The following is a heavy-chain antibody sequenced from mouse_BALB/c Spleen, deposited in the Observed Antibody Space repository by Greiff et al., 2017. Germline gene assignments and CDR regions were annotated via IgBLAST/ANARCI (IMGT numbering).Heavy chain of an antibody. Sequence: EVQLVESGGGLVQPGGSLKLSCAASGFTFSSYTMSWVRQTPEKRLEWVAYISNGGGSTYYPDTVKGRFTISRDNAKNTLYLQMSSLKSEDTAMYYCARHRDYSYAMDYWGQGTSVTVSS. CDR3: ARHRDYSYAMDY. CDR1: GFTFSSYT. D-gene: IGHD1-1*01. CDR2: ISNGGGST. V-gene: IGHV5-12-2*01. J-gene: IGHJ4*01.